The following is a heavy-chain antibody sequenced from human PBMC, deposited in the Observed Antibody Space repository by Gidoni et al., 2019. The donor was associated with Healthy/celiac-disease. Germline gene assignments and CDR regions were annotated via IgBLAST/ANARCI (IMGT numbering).Heavy chain of an antibody. CDR2: IYHSGST. Sequence: QLQLQESGSGLVKPSQTLSLTCAVSGGSISSGGYSWSWIRQPPGKGLEWIGYIYHSGSTYYNPSLKSRVTISVDRSKNQFSLKLSSVTAADTAVYYCARAHYGDYYFDYWGQGTLVTVSS. CDR3: ARAHYGDYYFDY. CDR1: GGSISSGGYS. D-gene: IGHD4-17*01. J-gene: IGHJ4*02. V-gene: IGHV4-30-2*01.